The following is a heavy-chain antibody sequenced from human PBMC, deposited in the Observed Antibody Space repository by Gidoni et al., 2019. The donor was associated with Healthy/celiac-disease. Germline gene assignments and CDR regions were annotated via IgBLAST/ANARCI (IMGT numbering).Heavy chain of an antibody. D-gene: IGHD3-10*01. CDR3: ASGSGGDAFDI. J-gene: IGHJ3*02. CDR2: ISYDGSNK. V-gene: IGHV3-30-3*01. CDR1: GFTFSSYA. Sequence: QVQLVESGGGVVQPGRSLRLSCAASGFTFSSYAMHWVRQAPGKGLEWVAVISYDGSNKYYADSVKGRFTISRDNSKNTLYLQMNSLRAEDTAVYYCASGSGGDAFDIWGQGTMVTVSS.